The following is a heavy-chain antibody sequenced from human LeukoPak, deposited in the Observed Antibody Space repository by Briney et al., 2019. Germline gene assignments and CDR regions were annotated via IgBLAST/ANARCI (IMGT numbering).Heavy chain of an antibody. V-gene: IGHV4-4*07. Sequence: PSETLSLTCTVSGTSISSYYWSWIRQPAGKGLEWIGRIYTSGSTYYNPSLKSRVTISVDKSKNHFSLKLSSVTAADTAVYYCARVRDYYGSGVGFDYWGQGTLVTVSS. CDR2: IYTSGST. CDR3: ARVRDYYGSGVGFDY. CDR1: GTSISSYY. D-gene: IGHD3-10*01. J-gene: IGHJ4*02.